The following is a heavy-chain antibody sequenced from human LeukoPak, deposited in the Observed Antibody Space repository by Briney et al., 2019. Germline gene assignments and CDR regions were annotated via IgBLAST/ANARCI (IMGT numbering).Heavy chain of an antibody. V-gene: IGHV1-24*01. J-gene: IGHJ5*02. CDR3: ATLGPIVVVPAAILDNWFDP. CDR1: GYTLTELS. Sequence: GASVKVSCKVSGYTLTELSMHWVRQAPGKGLEWMGGFDPEDGETIYAQKFQGRVTMTEDTSTDTAYMELSSLRSEDTAVYYCATLGPIVVVPAAILDNWFDPWGQGTQVTVSS. D-gene: IGHD2-2*01. CDR2: FDPEDGET.